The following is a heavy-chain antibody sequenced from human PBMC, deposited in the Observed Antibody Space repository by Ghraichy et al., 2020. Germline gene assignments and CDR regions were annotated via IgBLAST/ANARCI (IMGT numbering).Heavy chain of an antibody. D-gene: IGHD4-23*01. CDR2: ITSSSRTT. CDR1: GFTFSGFS. V-gene: IGHV3-48*02. CDR3: ARGSTVVRFFYYVGMDV. J-gene: IGHJ6*02. Sequence: GGSLRLSCAASGFTFSGFSMNWVRQAPGKGLEWVSYITSSSRTTSYANSVKGRFTISRDNAKNSLYLQMSSLRDEDTAVYYCARGSTVVRFFYYVGMDVWGQGTTVTVSS.